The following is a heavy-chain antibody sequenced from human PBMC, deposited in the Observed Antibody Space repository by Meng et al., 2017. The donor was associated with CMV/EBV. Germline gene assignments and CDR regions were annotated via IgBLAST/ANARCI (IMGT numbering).Heavy chain of an antibody. D-gene: IGHD2-2*01. CDR3: ASAGCSSTSCHKEDAFDI. J-gene: IGHJ3*02. CDR1: GYTFTSYY. Sequence: ASVQVSCKASGYTFTSYYMHWVRQAPGQGLEWMGIINPNGGSTSYAQKCQGRVTMTRDTSTSTVHMGLSSLRSEDTAGYYCASAGCSSTSCHKEDAFDIWGQGTMVTVSS. V-gene: IGHV1-46*01. CDR2: INPNGGST.